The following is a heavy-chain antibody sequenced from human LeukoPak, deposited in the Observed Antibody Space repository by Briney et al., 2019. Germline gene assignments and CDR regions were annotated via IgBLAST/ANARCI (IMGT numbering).Heavy chain of an antibody. CDR3: AKVGRNYGDYNGWFDP. J-gene: IGHJ5*02. V-gene: IGHV3-30*18. CDR1: GFILTDYG. D-gene: IGHD4-17*01. Sequence: GRPLRLSCAASGFILTDYGMHWVRQAPGKGLDWVAFMSYDGGNKYYADSVKGRFTNSRDNSKNTLYLQMNTLRTEDTAVYYCAKVGRNYGDYNGWFDPWGQGTLVTVSS. CDR2: MSYDGGNK.